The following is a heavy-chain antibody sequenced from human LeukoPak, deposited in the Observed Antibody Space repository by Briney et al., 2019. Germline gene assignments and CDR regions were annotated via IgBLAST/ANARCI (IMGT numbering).Heavy chain of an antibody. Sequence: GGSLRLSCAASGFTFDDYAMHWVRQGPGKGLEWISGISWNSGSIGYADSVKGRFTISRDNGKNSLYLQMNSLRAEDTALYYCAKAQYSGYDYDYFDYWGQGTLVTVSS. J-gene: IGHJ4*02. CDR2: ISWNSGSI. CDR3: AKAQYSGYDYDYFDY. V-gene: IGHV3-9*01. D-gene: IGHD5-12*01. CDR1: GFTFDDYA.